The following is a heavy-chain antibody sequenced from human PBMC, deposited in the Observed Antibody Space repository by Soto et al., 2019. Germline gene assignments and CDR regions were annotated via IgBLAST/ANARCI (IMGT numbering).Heavy chain of an antibody. CDR1: GLIFDNYA. J-gene: IGHJ4*02. CDR3: AKDGYFYDSSTGYCVTGYYFDN. V-gene: IGHV3-23*01. CDR2: IRSSGGGT. Sequence: GGSLRLSCAVSGLIFDNYAMSWVRPAPGKGMEWVAFIRSSGGGTYYADSVKGRFTISRDNSKNAVYLQMNSLRDEDTAVYYCAKDGYFYDSSTGYCVTGYYFDNWGQGTLVTVSS. D-gene: IGHD3-9*01.